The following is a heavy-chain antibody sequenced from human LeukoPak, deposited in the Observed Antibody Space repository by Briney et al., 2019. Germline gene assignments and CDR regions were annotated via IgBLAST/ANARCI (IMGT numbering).Heavy chain of an antibody. CDR1: GFTFSRNA. D-gene: IGHD3-22*01. V-gene: IGHV3-7*01. CDR2: IKQDGSEK. J-gene: IGHJ4*02. Sequence: GGSLRLSCAASGFTFSRNAMSWVRQAPGKGLEWVANIKQDGSEKYYVDSVKGRFTISRDNAKNSLYLQMNSLRAEDTAVYYCARPVGPTMIVLGYWGQGTLVTVSS. CDR3: ARPVGPTMIVLGY.